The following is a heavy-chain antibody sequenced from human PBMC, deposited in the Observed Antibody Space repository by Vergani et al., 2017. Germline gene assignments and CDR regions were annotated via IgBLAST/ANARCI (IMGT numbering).Heavy chain of an antibody. J-gene: IGHJ6*03. V-gene: IGHV3-30*18. Sequence: QVQLVESGGGVVQPGRSLRLSCAASGFTFSSYGMHWVRQAPGKGLEWVAVISYDGSNKYYADSVKGRFTISRDNSKNPLYLQMNSLRAEDTAVYYCAKEPGYSSGWEIYYYYYMDVWGKGTTVTVSS. CDR3: AKEPGYSSGWEIYYYYYMDV. CDR2: ISYDGSNK. D-gene: IGHD6-19*01. CDR1: GFTFSSYG.